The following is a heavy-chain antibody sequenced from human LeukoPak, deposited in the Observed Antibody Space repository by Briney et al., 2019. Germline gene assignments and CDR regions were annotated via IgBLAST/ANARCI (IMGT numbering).Heavy chain of an antibody. CDR3: ARGDYGELFDY. J-gene: IGHJ4*02. V-gene: IGHV1-69*06. CDR1: GGTFSSYA. D-gene: IGHD4-17*01. CDR2: IIPIFGTA. Sequence: SVKVSCKAPGGTFSSYAISWVRQAPGQGLEWMGGIIPIFGTANYAQKFQGRVTITADKSTSTAYMELSSLRSEDTAVYYCARGDYGELFDYWGQGTLVTVSS.